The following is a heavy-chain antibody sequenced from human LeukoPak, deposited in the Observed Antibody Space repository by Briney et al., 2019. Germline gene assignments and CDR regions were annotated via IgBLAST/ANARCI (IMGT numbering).Heavy chain of an antibody. D-gene: IGHD3-16*02. V-gene: IGHV4-4*07. CDR3: AGGLHDYVWGSYRYTPSGFDY. J-gene: IGHJ4*02. Sequence: ASETLSLTCTVSGGSISSYYWSWIRQPAGKGLEWIGRIYTSGSTNYNPSLKSRVTMSVDTSKNQFSLKLSSVTAADTAVYYCAGGLHDYVWGSYRYTPSGFDYWGQGTLVTVSS. CDR1: GGSISSYY. CDR2: IYTSGST.